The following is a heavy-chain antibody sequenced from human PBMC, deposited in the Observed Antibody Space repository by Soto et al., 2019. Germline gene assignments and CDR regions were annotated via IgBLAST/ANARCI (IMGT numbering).Heavy chain of an antibody. V-gene: IGHV3-30*18. Sequence: QVQLVESGGGVVQPGRSLRLSYAASGFIFSDYGMHWVRQAPGKGLEWVALMSYDGSKEFYGDSVKGRFTISRDNSKNTLYLQMNSLSAEDSAVYYCAKDGRTAAFDYWGQGTLVIVSS. CDR1: GFIFSDYG. J-gene: IGHJ4*02. CDR3: AKDGRTAAFDY. D-gene: IGHD6-13*01. CDR2: MSYDGSKE.